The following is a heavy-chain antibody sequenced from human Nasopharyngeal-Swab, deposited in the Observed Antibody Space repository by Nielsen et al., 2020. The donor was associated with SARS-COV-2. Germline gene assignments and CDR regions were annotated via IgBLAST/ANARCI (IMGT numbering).Heavy chain of an antibody. Sequence: GGSLRLSCAVSGFIVSSTYMSWVRQAPGKGLEWVSVTEIGGITHYADSVKGRFTISRDSSTNTLYLQMNSLRVEDTAVYYCVKHQGSSSDQWGQGTLVTVSS. V-gene: IGHV3-53*01. CDR3: VKHQGSSSDQ. CDR1: GFIVSSTY. CDR2: TEIGGIT. J-gene: IGHJ4*02.